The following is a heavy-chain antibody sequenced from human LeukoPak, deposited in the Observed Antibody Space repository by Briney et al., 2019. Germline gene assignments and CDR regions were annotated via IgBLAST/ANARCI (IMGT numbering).Heavy chain of an antibody. J-gene: IGHJ3*02. V-gene: IGHV1-69*01. CDR2: IIPIFGTA. Sequence: ASVKVSCKASGGTFSSYAISWVRQAPGQGLEWMGGIIPIFGTANYAQKFQGRVTITADESTSTAYMELSSLRSEDTAVYYRARARDRWSRYAFDIWGQGTMVTVSS. CDR1: GGTFSSYA. D-gene: IGHD4-23*01. CDR3: ARARDRWSRYAFDI.